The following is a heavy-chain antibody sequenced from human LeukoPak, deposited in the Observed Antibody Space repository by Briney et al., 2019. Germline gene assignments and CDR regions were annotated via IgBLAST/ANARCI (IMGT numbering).Heavy chain of an antibody. D-gene: IGHD1-1*01. Sequence: PSETLSLTCTVSGGSISSNYWSWIRQLPGKGLEWIGYIYHSGSTSYNPSLKSRVTFSVDTSKNQFSLKLNSVTAADTAVYYCARDRWNDAYNGMDVWGQGTTVTVSS. CDR3: ARDRWNDAYNGMDV. CDR2: IYHSGST. CDR1: GGSISSNY. V-gene: IGHV4-59*01. J-gene: IGHJ6*02.